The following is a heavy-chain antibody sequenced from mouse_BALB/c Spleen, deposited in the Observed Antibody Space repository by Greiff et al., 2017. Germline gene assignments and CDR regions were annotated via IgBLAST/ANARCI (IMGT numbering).Heavy chain of an antibody. CDR1: GYSFTSYW. V-gene: IGHV1S127*01. J-gene: IGHJ4*01. CDR3: ARNRYGNAMDY. CDR2: IDPSDSET. Sequence: VQLQQSGPQLVRPGASVKISCKASGYSFTSYWMHWVKQRPGQGLEWIGMIDPSDSETRLNQKFKDKATLTVDKSSSTAYMQLSSPTSEDSAVYYCARNRYGNAMDYWGQGTSVTVSS. D-gene: IGHD2-14*01.